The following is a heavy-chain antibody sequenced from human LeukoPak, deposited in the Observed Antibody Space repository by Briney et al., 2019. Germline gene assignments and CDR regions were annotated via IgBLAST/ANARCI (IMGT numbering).Heavy chain of an antibody. CDR3: ARVRHHTVTNAFDI. V-gene: IGHV4-34*01. J-gene: IGHJ3*02. Sequence: SETLSLTCAIYGGSFSDYFWNWIRQPPGKGLEWIGEINHGGGTRYNPSLKSRATISVDTSKKQFSLNLTSVTAADTAVYYCARVRHHTVTNAFDIWGQGTMVTVSS. D-gene: IGHD4-17*01. CDR1: GGSFSDYF. CDR2: INHGGGT.